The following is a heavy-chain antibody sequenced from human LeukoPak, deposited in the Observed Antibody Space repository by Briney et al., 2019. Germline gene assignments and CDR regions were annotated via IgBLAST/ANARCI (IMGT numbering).Heavy chain of an antibody. J-gene: IGHJ4*02. Sequence: GGSLRLSCAASGFTFSDYYMTWVRQAPGKGLEWVSVIYSGGSTYYADSVKGRFTISRDNSKNTLYLQMSSLRAEDTAVYYCARDRGATFYFDYWGQGTLVTVSS. D-gene: IGHD1-26*01. V-gene: IGHV3-53*01. CDR3: ARDRGATFYFDY. CDR1: GFTFSDYY. CDR2: IYSGGST.